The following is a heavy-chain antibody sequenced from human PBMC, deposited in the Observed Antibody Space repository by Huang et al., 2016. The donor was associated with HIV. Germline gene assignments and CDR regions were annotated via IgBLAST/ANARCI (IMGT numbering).Heavy chain of an antibody. CDR3: ATGFDVFFDF. D-gene: IGHD3-9*01. CDR2: FDPEMGET. CDR1: EYTLPELS. J-gene: IGHJ4*02. Sequence: QVQLVQSRAEVKKPGASVTVSCKVSEYTLPELSIHWVRQPPGKGLEWMGGFDPEMGETIYAQKFQGRVTMTEDTATETAVMELSGLRPEDTAVYYCATGFDVFFDFWGQGTLVTVSS. V-gene: IGHV1-24*01.